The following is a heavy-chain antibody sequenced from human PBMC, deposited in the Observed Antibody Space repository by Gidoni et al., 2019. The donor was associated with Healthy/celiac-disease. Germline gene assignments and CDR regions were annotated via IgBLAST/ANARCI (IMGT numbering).Heavy chain of an antibody. J-gene: IGHJ4*02. CDR2: IYYSGST. D-gene: IGHD4-17*01. CDR3: ARQSYGDQYYFDY. CDR1: GGSISSSSYY. V-gene: IGHV4-39*01. Sequence: QLQLQESGPGLVKPSETRSLTCTVSGGSISSSSYYWGWIRQPPGKGLEWIGSIYYSGSTYYNPSLKSRVTISVDTSKNQFSLKLSSVTAADTAVYYCARQSYGDQYYFDYWGQGTLVTVSS.